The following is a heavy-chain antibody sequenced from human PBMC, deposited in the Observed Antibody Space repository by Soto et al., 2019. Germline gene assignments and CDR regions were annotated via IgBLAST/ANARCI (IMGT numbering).Heavy chain of an antibody. CDR1: GGSISSGGYY. Sequence: SETLSLTCTVSGGSISSGGYYWSWIRQHPGKGLEWIGYIYYSGSTYYNPSLKSRVTISVDTSKNQFSLKLSSVTAADTAVYYCASNTRGIAAAGPFDYWGQGTLVTVSS. CDR3: ASNTRGIAAAGPFDY. CDR2: IYYSGST. V-gene: IGHV4-31*03. D-gene: IGHD6-13*01. J-gene: IGHJ4*02.